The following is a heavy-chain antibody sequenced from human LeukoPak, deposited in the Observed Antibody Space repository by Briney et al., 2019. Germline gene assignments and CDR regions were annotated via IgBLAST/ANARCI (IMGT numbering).Heavy chain of an antibody. V-gene: IGHV1-18*01. CDR3: AREVKIVAVAGLNAFDI. CDR2: ISAYNGNT. J-gene: IGHJ3*02. D-gene: IGHD6-19*01. Sequence: ASVKVSCKASGYTFTSYGISWVRQAPGQGLEWMGWISAYNGNTNYAQNPQGRVTMITNKSTSTAFMELRGLRSDDTDIYYCAREVKIVAVAGLNAFDIWGQGTMVTVSS. CDR1: GYTFTSYG.